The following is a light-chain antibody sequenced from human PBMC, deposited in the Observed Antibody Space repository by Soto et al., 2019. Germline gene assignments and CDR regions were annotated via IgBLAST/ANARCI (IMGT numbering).Light chain of an antibody. V-gene: IGKV1-5*03. Sequence: IPVTHSPSTLSGSVGDRVTITCRASQTISSWLAWYQQKPGKAPKLLIYKASTLKSGVPSRFSGSGSGTEFTLTISSLQPDDFATYYCQHYNSYSEAFGQGTKVDIK. CDR1: QTISSW. CDR2: KAS. CDR3: QHYNSYSEA. J-gene: IGKJ1*01.